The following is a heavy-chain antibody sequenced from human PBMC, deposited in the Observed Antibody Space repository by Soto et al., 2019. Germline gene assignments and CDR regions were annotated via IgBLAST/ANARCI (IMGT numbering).Heavy chain of an antibody. CDR2: INPNSGGT. CDR1: GYTFTGYY. J-gene: IGHJ6*02. D-gene: IGHD1-1*01. V-gene: IGHV1-2*04. Sequence: AASVKVSCKASGYTFTGYYMHWVRQAPGQGLEWMGWINPNSGGTNYAQKFQGWVTMTRDTSISTAYMELSRLRSDDTAVYYCARDSPVQLERDYYYYYGMDVWGQGTTVTVSS. CDR3: ARDSPVQLERDYYYYYGMDV.